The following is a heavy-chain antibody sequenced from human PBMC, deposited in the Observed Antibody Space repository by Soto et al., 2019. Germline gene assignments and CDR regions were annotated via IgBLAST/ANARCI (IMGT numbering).Heavy chain of an antibody. CDR1: GGSFSGYY. D-gene: IGHD5-12*01. CDR2: INHSGST. CDR3: ARGPLVATIEGYYFDY. J-gene: IGHJ4*02. Sequence: QVQLQQWGAGLLKPSETLSLTCAVYGGSFSGYYWSWIRQPPGKGLEWIGEINHSGSTNYNPSLKSRVTISVDTSKTQFSLKLSSVTAAETAVYYCARGPLVATIEGYYFDYWGQGTLVTVSS. V-gene: IGHV4-34*01.